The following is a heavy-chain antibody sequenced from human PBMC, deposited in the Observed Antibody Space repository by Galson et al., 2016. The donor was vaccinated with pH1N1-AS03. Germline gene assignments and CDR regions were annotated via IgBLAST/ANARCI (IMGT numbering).Heavy chain of an antibody. D-gene: IGHD5-24*01. CDR3: ARQVRDGYNDYFDY. V-gene: IGHV5-51*01. Sequence: QSGAEVKKPGESLKISCKTSGYIFTSYWVAWVRHMPGKGLEWMGLIYPGDSDTRYSPSFQGQVTISADRSINTAYLQWRSLMASDTAIYYCARQVRDGYNDYFDYWGQGILVTVSS. J-gene: IGHJ4*02. CDR1: GYIFTSYW. CDR2: IYPGDSDT.